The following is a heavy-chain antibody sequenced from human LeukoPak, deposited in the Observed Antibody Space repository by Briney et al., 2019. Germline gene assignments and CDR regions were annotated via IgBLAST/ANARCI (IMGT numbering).Heavy chain of an antibody. CDR1: GYTFTGYY. Sequence: ASVKVSCKASGYTFTGYYMHWVRQAPGQGLEWMGWINPNSGGTNYAQQFQGRVTMTRDTSISTAYMELSRLRSDDTAVYYCARETRRIMVRGVPDYWGQGTLVTVSS. CDR2: INPNSGGT. V-gene: IGHV1-2*02. D-gene: IGHD3-10*01. J-gene: IGHJ4*02. CDR3: ARETRRIMVRGVPDY.